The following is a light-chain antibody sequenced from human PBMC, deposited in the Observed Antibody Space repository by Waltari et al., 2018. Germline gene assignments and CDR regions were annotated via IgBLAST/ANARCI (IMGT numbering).Light chain of an antibody. CDR1: QSVSSN. Sequence: GERATLSCRASQSVSSNLAWYQQKPGQAPRLLIYGASTRATGIPARFSGSGSGTEFTLTISSLQSEDFAVYYCQQYNNWPPWTFGQGTKVEIK. J-gene: IGKJ1*01. CDR2: GAS. CDR3: QQYNNWPPWT. V-gene: IGKV3-15*01.